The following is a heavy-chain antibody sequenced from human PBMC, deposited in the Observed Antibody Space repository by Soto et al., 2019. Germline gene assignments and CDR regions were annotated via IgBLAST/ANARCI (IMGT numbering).Heavy chain of an antibody. V-gene: IGHV3-33*01. CDR3: ARGSEAIFGVVITGGPYYYYGMDV. J-gene: IGHJ6*02. CDR2: IWYDGSNT. D-gene: IGHD3-3*01. Sequence: PGGSLRLSCAASGFTFSSYGMHWVRQAPGKGLEWVAVIWYDGSNTYYADSVKGRFTISRDNSKNTLYLQMNSLRAEDTAVYYCARGSEAIFGVVITGGPYYYYGMDVWGQGTTVTVSS. CDR1: GFTFSSYG.